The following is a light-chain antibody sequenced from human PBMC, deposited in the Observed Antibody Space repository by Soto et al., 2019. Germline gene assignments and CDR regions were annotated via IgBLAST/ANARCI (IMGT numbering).Light chain of an antibody. V-gene: IGKV1-9*01. CDR2: VAS. J-gene: IGKJ4*01. CDR3: QQLNSFPLT. CDR1: QGFSNH. Sequence: DIQLTQSPSFLSASMGDRVTITCRASQGFSNHLAWYQQKPGKAPKLLMYVASTLQSGVPSRFSGSGSGTKFTLTISSLQPEDFATYYCQQLNSFPLTFGGGTKVDIK.